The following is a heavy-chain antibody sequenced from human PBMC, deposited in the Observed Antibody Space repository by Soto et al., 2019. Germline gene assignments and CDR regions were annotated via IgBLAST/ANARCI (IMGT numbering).Heavy chain of an antibody. CDR2: INTGNGNT. V-gene: IGHV1-3*04. D-gene: IGHD3-3*01. CDR1: GYTFTTYA. J-gene: IGHJ6*02. Sequence: QVQLVQSGAEVKKPGASVKVSCKASGYTFTTYAIHWVRQAPGQRLEWIGWINTGNGNTEYSQTFQGRVTITRNTSASAAHMDLSGPRSADTAMYYCTRVHTILLNPDHYSSDMDVWGQGTTVTAAS. CDR3: TRVHTILLNPDHYSSDMDV.